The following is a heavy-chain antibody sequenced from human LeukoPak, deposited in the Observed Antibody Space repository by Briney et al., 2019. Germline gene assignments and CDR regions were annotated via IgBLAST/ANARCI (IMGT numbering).Heavy chain of an antibody. J-gene: IGHJ3*02. CDR3: ARVPYGSGRFGAFDI. CDR2: ISSSSSYI. D-gene: IGHD3-10*01. V-gene: IGHV3-21*01. Sequence: GGSLRLSCAASGFTFSSYSMNWVRQAPGKGLEWVSSISSSSSYIYYADSAKGRFTISRDNAKNSLYLQMNSLRAEDTAVYYCARVPYGSGRFGAFDIWGQGTMVTVSS. CDR1: GFTFSSYS.